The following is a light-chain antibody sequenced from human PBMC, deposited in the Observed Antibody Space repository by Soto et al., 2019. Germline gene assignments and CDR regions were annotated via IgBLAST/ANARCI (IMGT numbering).Light chain of an antibody. CDR2: AAS. CDR1: QGISSY. V-gene: IGKV1-8*01. J-gene: IGKJ3*01. Sequence: AIRMTQSPSSFSASTGDRVTITCRASQGISSYLAWYQQKPGKAPKLLIYAASTLQRGVPSRFSGSASGTDFTLTISCLQSEDFATYYCQQYYSYPPGFGPGTKVDIK. CDR3: QQYYSYPPG.